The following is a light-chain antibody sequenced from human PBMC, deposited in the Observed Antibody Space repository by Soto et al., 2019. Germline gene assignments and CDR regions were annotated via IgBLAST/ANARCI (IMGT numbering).Light chain of an antibody. V-gene: IGKV1-5*03. CDR3: QQYNSYRA. Sequence: DIQMTQSPSILSASVGDRVTITCRASQSIDTWLAWHQQKPGKAPKLLISKASNLESGVPSRFSGSGSGTEFTLTISXLQPDDFATYYCQQYNSYRAFGQGTKVDTK. CDR2: KAS. J-gene: IGKJ1*01. CDR1: QSIDTW.